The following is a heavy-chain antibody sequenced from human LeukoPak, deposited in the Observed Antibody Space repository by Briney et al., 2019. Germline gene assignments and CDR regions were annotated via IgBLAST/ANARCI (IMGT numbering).Heavy chain of an antibody. Sequence: PGGSLRLSCATSGFIFSNYGMNWVRQAPGKGLEWVSYISGSSSAIYYADSMKGRFTISRDNAKNSLYLQMSSLRAEDTAVYYCARDPDYWGQGTLVTVSS. J-gene: IGHJ4*02. CDR3: ARDPDY. CDR2: ISGSSSAI. V-gene: IGHV3-48*01. CDR1: GFIFSNYG.